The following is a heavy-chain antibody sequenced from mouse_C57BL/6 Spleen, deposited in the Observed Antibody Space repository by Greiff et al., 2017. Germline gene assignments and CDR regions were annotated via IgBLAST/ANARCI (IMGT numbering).Heavy chain of an antibody. D-gene: IGHD1-1*01. CDR1: GYTFSSYW. Sequence: QVHVKQPGAELMMPGASVKVSCKASGYTFSSYWMPWVKQRPGQGLEWIGEIDPSDSYTNYNQKFKGKSTLTVDKSSSTAYMQLSSLTSEDSAVYYCARGTTSSRDWYFDVWGTGTTVTVSS. V-gene: IGHV1-69*01. CDR3: ARGTTSSRDWYFDV. CDR2: IDPSDSYT. J-gene: IGHJ1*03.